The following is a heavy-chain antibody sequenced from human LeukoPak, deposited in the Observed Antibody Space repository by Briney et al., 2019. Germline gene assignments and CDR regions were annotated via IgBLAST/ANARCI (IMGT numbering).Heavy chain of an antibody. J-gene: IGHJ6*03. D-gene: IGHD2-2*01. CDR2: ITGSGGST. CDR3: AKAPEDRDIVVVPSSWQGYYYYMDV. V-gene: IGHV3-23*01. Sequence: PGGSLRLSCAASGFTFSSYAMSWVRQAPGKGLEWVSAITGSGGSTYYADSAKGRFTISRDNSKNTLYLQMNSLRAEDTAVYYCAKAPEDRDIVVVPSSWQGYYYYMDVWGKGTTVTVSS. CDR1: GFTFSSYA.